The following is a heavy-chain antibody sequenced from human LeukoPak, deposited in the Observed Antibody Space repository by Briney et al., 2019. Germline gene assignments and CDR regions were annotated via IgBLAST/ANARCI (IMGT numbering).Heavy chain of an antibody. Sequence: SETLSLTCTVSGGSISNYYWTWIRQPPGKGLEWIGYIYYTGSTNYNPSLKSPVTISVDTSKNQLSLKLTSVTAADTAVYYCATGRGYSYGSFDYWGQGTLVTVSS. CDR1: GGSISNYY. CDR3: ATGRGYSYGSFDY. CDR2: IYYTGST. D-gene: IGHD5-18*01. J-gene: IGHJ4*02. V-gene: IGHV4-59*01.